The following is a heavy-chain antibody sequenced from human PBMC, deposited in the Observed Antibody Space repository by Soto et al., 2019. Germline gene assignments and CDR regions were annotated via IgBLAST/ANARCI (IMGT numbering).Heavy chain of an antibody. CDR1: SVPISEYS. D-gene: IGHD3-22*01. CDR2: YFYGGRT. J-gene: IGHJ4*01. CDR3: ARGVSMIRASNFFDX. Sequence: PAETLCLTCNVSSVPISEYSWSWVRQSPGKGLEWIVDYFYGGRTMYNPSLKSRVTISVDASKNLFSLELSSVTAAETSVYQCARGVSMIRASNFFDXWGQGVRVTVSX. V-gene: IGHV4-59*12.